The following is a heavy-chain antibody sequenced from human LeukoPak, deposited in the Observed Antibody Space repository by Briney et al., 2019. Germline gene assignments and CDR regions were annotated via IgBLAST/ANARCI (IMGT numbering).Heavy chain of an antibody. Sequence: SETLSLTCTVSSGSITGYYWSWIRQPPGKGLEWIGNIFDSGSTNYNSSLKSRLTISVDTSKTQLSLKLNSVTAADTAVYYCAIALLGDAFDIWGRGTMATVSS. CDR3: AIALLGDAFDI. J-gene: IGHJ3*02. CDR1: SGSITGYY. CDR2: IFDSGST. D-gene: IGHD2-21*01. V-gene: IGHV4-59*08.